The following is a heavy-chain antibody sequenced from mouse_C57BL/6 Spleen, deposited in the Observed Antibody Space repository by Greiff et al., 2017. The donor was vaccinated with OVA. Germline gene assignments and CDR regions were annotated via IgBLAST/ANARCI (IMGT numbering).Heavy chain of an antibody. CDR3: ARVDYGSSYDWYFDV. CDR1: GFSLSTSGMG. D-gene: IGHD1-1*01. V-gene: IGHV8-12*01. Sequence: QVTLKGSGPGILQSSQTLSLTCSFSGFSLSTSGMGVSWIRQPSGKGLEWLAHIYWDDDKRYNPSLKSRPTISKDTSRNQVCLKITSVDTADTATYYGARVDYGSSYDWYFDVWGTGTTVTVSS. J-gene: IGHJ1*03. CDR2: IYWDDDK.